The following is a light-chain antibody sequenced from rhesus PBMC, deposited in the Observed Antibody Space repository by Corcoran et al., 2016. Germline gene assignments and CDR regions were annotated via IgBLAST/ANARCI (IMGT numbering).Light chain of an antibody. J-gene: IGKJ4*01. CDR1: QGISSY. V-gene: IGKV1-38*01. CDR3: QQRNSYPLT. CDR2: DAS. Sequence: DIQLTQSPSSLSASVGDRVTITCRASQGISSYLAWYQQKSGKAPKLLIYDASNLQSGVPSRVIGSGSGTEFTLTISSLQPEDFATYYCQQRNSYPLTFGGGTKVEIK.